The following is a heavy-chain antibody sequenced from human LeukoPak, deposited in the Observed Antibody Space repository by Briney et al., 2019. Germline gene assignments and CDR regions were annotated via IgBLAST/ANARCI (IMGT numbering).Heavy chain of an antibody. CDR2: IYYSGST. V-gene: IGHV4-31*03. CDR3: ARGSVGYSYGYVGY. J-gene: IGHJ4*02. CDR1: GGSISSGGYY. Sequence: SETLSLTCTVSGGSISSGGYYWSWIRQHPGTGLEWIGYIYYSGSTYYNPSLKSRVTISVDTSKNQFSLKLSSVTAADTAVYYCARGSVGYSYGYVGYWGQGTLVTVSS. D-gene: IGHD5-18*01.